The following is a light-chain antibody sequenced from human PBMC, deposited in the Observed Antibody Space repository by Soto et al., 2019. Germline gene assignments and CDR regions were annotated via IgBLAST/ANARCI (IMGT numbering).Light chain of an antibody. CDR2: AAS. Sequence: DIKMTQSPSSLSASVGGRFTITCRASQSISSYLNWYQQKPGKAPKLLIYAASSLQSGVPSRFSGSGSGTDFTLTSSSLQPEDFATYYCQQSYSTPRTFGQGTKVDIK. V-gene: IGKV1-39*01. CDR3: QQSYSTPRT. J-gene: IGKJ1*01. CDR1: QSISSY.